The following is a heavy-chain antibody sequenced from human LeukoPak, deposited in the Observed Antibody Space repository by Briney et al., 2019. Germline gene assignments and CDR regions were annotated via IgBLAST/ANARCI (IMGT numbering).Heavy chain of an antibody. CDR1: GYRFAENA. V-gene: IGHV7-4-1*02. CDR2: INTITGKS. Sequence: GASVKVSCKVYGYRFAENAINWVRQAPGQGLEWMGWINTITGKSAYAQGFTGRYVFSSDTSVSTAYLEINSLKAEDAAVYYCARDPPRAAAGTDYWGQGTLVTVSS. J-gene: IGHJ4*02. D-gene: IGHD6-13*01. CDR3: ARDPPRAAAGTDY.